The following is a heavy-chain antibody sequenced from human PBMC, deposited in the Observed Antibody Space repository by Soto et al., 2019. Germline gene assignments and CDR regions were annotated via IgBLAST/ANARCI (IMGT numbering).Heavy chain of an antibody. CDR3: ATKVRVANYLYYGMDV. CDR2: IAFDGSRE. V-gene: IGHV3-30*03. CDR1: GFSFNTSG. D-gene: IGHD3-3*01. J-gene: IGHJ6*02. Sequence: QVQLVESGGGVVQPGRALRLSCGASGFSFNTSGMHWVHQAPGKGLEWVAVIAFDGSREFYGDSGRGRFTISRDNSKNTLFLQMKSLTPEDTAVYYSATKVRVANYLYYGMDVWGQGTAVTVSS.